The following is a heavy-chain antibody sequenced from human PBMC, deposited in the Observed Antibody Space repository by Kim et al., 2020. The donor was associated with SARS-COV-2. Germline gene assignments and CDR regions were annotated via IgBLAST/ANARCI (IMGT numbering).Heavy chain of an antibody. J-gene: IGHJ3*02. Sequence: GGSLRLSCVAPGFTLRTYWMTWVRRAPGKGLEWVANIKQDGSEKYYVDSVKGRFTISRDNAKNSLYLQMNSLRAEDTAVYYCARDASVAGIDGLDIWGEGTKVTVSS. D-gene: IGHD6-19*01. CDR2: IKQDGSEK. V-gene: IGHV3-7*01. CDR3: ARDASVAGIDGLDI. CDR1: GFTLRTYW.